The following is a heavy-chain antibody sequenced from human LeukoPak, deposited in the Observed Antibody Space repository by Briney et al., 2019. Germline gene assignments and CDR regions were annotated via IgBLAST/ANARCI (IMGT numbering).Heavy chain of an antibody. D-gene: IGHD3/OR15-3a*01. CDR1: AGPISSYY. CDR2: IYYSGST. J-gene: IGHJ4*02. V-gene: IGHV4-59*08. CDR3: ARQTGSGLFILP. Sequence: TSETLSLTCTVSAGPISSYYWSWIRQPPGKGLEWIGYIYYSGSTNYNPSLKSRVTISVDTSKNQFSLRLTSVTAADTAVYYCARQTGSGLFILPGGQGTLVTVSS.